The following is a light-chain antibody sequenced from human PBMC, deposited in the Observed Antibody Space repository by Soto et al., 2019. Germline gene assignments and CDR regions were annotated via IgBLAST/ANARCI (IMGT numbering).Light chain of an antibody. J-gene: IGLJ1*01. CDR2: EGS. Sequence: QSVLTQPASVSGSPGQSITISCTETSSDVGSYNLVSWYQQHPGKAPKLMIYEGSKRPSGVSNRFSGSKSGNTASLTISGLQAEDEADYYCCSYAGSPFVFGTGTKVTVL. CDR3: CSYAGSPFV. CDR1: SSDVGSYNL. V-gene: IGLV2-23*01.